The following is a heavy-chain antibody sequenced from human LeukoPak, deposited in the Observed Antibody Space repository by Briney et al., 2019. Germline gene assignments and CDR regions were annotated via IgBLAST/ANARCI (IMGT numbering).Heavy chain of an antibody. J-gene: IGHJ3*02. Sequence: SVKVSCKASGGTFSSYAISWVRQAPGQGLEWMGGIIPIFGTANYAQKFQGRVTITTDESTSTAYMELSSLRSEDTAVYYCASPERGNYYDSSGYYYVVYAFDIWGQGTMVTVSS. D-gene: IGHD3-22*01. CDR3: ASPERGNYYDSSGYYYVVYAFDI. V-gene: IGHV1-69*05. CDR2: IIPIFGTA. CDR1: GGTFSSYA.